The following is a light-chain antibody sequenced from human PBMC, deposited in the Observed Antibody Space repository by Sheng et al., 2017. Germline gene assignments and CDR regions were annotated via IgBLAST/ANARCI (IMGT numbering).Light chain of an antibody. Sequence: DIEMTQSPSSLSASVGDIISITCRASQFINNYLSWYQQKPGGAPKILIHSASSLHSGVPSRFSGSGSGTDFTLTISSLEPEDFAVYYCQQRSHWPLTFGGGTKVEIK. CDR1: QFINNY. CDR3: QQRSHWPLT. V-gene: IGKV1-39*01. J-gene: IGKJ4*01. CDR2: SAS.